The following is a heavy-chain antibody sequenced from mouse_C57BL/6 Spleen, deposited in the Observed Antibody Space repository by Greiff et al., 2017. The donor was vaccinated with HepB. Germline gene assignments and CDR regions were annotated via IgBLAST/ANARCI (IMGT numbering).Heavy chain of an antibody. CDR2: ISNGGGST. J-gene: IGHJ4*01. CDR1: GFTFSDYY. CDR3: ARQGIYYYGSSPYAMDY. Sequence: EVQVVESGGGLVQPGGSLKLSCAASGFTFSDYYMYWVRQTPEKRLEWVAYISNGGGSTYYPDTVKGRFTISRDNAKNTLYLQMSRLKSEDTAMYYCARQGIYYYGSSPYAMDYWGQGTSVTVSS. V-gene: IGHV5-12*01. D-gene: IGHD1-1*01.